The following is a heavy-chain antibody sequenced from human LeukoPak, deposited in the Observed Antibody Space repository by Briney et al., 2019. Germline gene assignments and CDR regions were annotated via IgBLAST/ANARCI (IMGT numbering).Heavy chain of an antibody. Sequence: GGSLRLSCAVSGFTFSSYSMNWVRQAPGKGVEWVSSISSSGSTIYYADSVKGRFTISRDNAKNSLYLQMNSLRAEDTAVYYCAELGITMIGGVWGKGTTVTISS. CDR3: AELGITMIGGV. V-gene: IGHV3-48*04. CDR2: ISSSGSTI. CDR1: GFTFSSYS. D-gene: IGHD3-10*02. J-gene: IGHJ6*04.